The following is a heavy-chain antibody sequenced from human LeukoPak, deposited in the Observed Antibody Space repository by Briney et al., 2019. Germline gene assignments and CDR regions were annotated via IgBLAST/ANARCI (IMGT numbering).Heavy chain of an antibody. CDR3: AKDDEAIDVLRGFFDI. V-gene: IGHV3-23*01. D-gene: IGHD2-21*01. CDR1: GFTFSNYA. J-gene: IGHJ3*02. CDR2: ISGGGGGT. Sequence: PGGSLRLSCAASGFTFSNYAMSWVRQAPGKGLEWVSAISGGGGGTYYANSVKGRFTISRDNSKNTVYLQMNSLGAEDTAVYYCAKDDEAIDVLRGFFDIWGQGTMVTVSS.